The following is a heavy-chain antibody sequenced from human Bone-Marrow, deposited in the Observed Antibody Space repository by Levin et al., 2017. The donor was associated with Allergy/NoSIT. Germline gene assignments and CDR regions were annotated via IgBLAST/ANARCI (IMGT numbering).Heavy chain of an antibody. D-gene: IGHD2-15*01. CDR3: ARVYCSGGNCPSWSYIDY. CDR1: GFTFSDYW. Sequence: QPGGSLRLSCAVSGFTFSDYWMHWVRQAPGKGLVYVSRINSDGSSTSYAGFLRGRFTISRDNAKNTLFLQMNSLTAEDTAVYYCARVYCSGGNCPSWSYIDYWGQGTLVSVSS. V-gene: IGHV3-74*01. CDR2: INSDGSST. J-gene: IGHJ4*02.